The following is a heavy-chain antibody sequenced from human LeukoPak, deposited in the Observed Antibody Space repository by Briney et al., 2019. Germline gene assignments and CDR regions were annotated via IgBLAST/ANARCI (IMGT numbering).Heavy chain of an antibody. D-gene: IGHD2-8*01. CDR3: ASNGVSDAFDI. Sequence: SETLSLTCTVSGGSISSYYWSWIQQPAGKGLEWIGRMYTSESTNYNHALKNRVTMSVDTSKNKFSVKLSSVTAADTAVYFCASNGVSDAFDIWGQGKMVTVSS. V-gene: IGHV4-4*07. J-gene: IGHJ3*02. CDR1: GGSISSYY. CDR2: MYTSEST.